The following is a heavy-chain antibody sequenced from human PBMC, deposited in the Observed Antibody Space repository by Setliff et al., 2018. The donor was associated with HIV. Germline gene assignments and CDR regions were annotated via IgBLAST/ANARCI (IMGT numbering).Heavy chain of an antibody. Sequence: ASVKVSCKASGYTFTNYGISWVRQAPGQRLEWMGWINAGNGNTKYSQKFQGRVTITRDTSASTAYMELSSLRSEDTAVYYCARGFSVYSSSDPLLNWFDPWGQGTLVTVS. J-gene: IGHJ5*02. D-gene: IGHD6-6*01. CDR3: ARGFSVYSSSDPLLNWFDP. CDR2: INAGNGNT. CDR1: GYTFTNYG. V-gene: IGHV1-3*01.